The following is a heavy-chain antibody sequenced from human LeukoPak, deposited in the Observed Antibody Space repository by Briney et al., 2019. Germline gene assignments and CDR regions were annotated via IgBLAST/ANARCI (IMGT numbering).Heavy chain of an antibody. V-gene: IGHV3-23*01. D-gene: IGHD6-13*01. J-gene: IGHJ4*02. CDR1: GFTFRSYV. CDR3: ARGSAAVRPYYFDY. CDR2: VSDNGGAT. Sequence: GGSLRLSCTASGFTFRSYVMSWVRQAPGKGLEWVSAVSDNGGATWYADSVQGRFTVSRDNSQTTFYLQMNSLRAEDTAVYFCARGSAAVRPYYFDYWGQGILVTVSS.